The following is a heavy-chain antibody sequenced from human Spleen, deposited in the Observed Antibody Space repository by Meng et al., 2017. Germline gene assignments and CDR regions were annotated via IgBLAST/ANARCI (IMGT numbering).Heavy chain of an antibody. CDR1: GFTFSNAW. Sequence: EVQLVECGGGLGKLGGSQGLSWAASGFTFSNAWMTWVRQAPGKGLEWIGRMKSNVDGGTVDYAAAVKGRFFISRDDSENTFYLQMNSLKTEDTAVYYCSGHVDYWGHGTLVTVSS. CDR3: SGHVDY. J-gene: IGHJ4*01. V-gene: IGHV3-15*01. CDR2: MKSNVDGGTV.